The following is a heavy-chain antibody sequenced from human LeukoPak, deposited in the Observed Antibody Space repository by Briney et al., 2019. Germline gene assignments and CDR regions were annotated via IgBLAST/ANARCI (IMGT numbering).Heavy chain of an antibody. CDR1: GYTFTSYG. CDR2: ISAYNGNT. Sequence: GASVKVSCKASGYTFTSYGISWVRQAPGQGLEWMGWISAYNGNTNYAQKLQGRVTMTTDTSTSTAYMELSSLRSEDTAVYYCARVSYSSYYYYYYMDVWGKGTTVTISS. V-gene: IGHV1-18*01. J-gene: IGHJ6*03. D-gene: IGHD6-13*01. CDR3: ARVSYSSYYYYYYMDV.